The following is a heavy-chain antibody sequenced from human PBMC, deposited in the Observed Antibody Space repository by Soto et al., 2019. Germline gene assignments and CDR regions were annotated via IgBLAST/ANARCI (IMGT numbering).Heavy chain of an antibody. V-gene: IGHV4-34*01. CDR2: INRSGST. D-gene: IGHD3-10*01. CDR1: GGSLSGYY. J-gene: IGHJ3*02. Sequence: QVQVQQWGAGLLKPSETLSLTCAVYGGSLSGYYWSWIRQPPGKGLEWIGEINRSGSTNYNPSLKSRVTISVDTSKNQFSLKLSSVTAADTAVYFCARGLPNHYYYGSGSWAFDIWGQGTMVTVSS. CDR3: ARGLPNHYYYGSGSWAFDI.